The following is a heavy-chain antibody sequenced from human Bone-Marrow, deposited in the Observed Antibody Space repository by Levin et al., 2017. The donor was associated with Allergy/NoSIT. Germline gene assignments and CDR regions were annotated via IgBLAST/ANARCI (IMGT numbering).Heavy chain of an antibody. J-gene: IGHJ1*01. V-gene: IGHV3-23*01. CDR1: GFTFSSYA. CDR3: AKDPAWATMIVVVTEYFQH. CDR2: ISGSGGST. Sequence: GESLKISCAASGFTFSSYAMSWVRQAPGKGLEWVSAISGSGGSTYYADSVKGRFTISRDNSKNTLYLQMNSLRAEDTAVYYCAKDPAWATMIVVVTEYFQHWGQGTLVTVSS. D-gene: IGHD3-22*01.